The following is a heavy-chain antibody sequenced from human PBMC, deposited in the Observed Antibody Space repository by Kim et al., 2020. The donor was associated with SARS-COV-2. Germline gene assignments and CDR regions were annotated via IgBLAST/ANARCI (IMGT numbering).Heavy chain of an antibody. CDR3: AKEWDYGYAFDI. CDR1: GFTFSSYG. Sequence: GGSLRLSCAASGFTFSSYGMHWVRQAPGKGLEWVAVISYDGSNKYYADSVKGRFTISRDNSKNTLYLQMNSLRAEDTAVYYCAKEWDYGYAFDIWGQGTMVTVSS. J-gene: IGHJ3*02. D-gene: IGHD4-17*01. CDR2: ISYDGSNK. V-gene: IGHV3-30*18.